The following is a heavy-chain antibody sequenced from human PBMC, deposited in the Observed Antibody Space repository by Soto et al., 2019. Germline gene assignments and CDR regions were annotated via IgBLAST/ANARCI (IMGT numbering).Heavy chain of an antibody. J-gene: IGHJ4*02. CDR2: ISPDGGST. Sequence: QVQLVQSGAEVKKPGASVKVSCKASGFDFTDHYIHWVRQAPGQGLEWMGIISPDGGSTRYSQKFQARITMTRDTSTSTVYMELSSLRSEDTAIYYCASAPRGGVIIVITWAQIDYWGQGTLVTVSS. CDR1: GFDFTDHY. D-gene: IGHD3-10*01. CDR3: ASAPRGGVIIVITWAQIDY. V-gene: IGHV1-46*01.